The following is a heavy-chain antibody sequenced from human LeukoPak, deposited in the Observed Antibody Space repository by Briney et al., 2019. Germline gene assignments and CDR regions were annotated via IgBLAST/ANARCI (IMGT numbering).Heavy chain of an antibody. CDR1: GFTFSSYE. Sequence: PGGSLRLSCAASGFTFSSYEMNWVRQAPGKGLEWISYISSSGSNVYYADSVRGRFTISRDNAKNSLYLQMNSLRAEDTAIYYCATTVLIPRSFDYWGQGTLVTVSS. D-gene: IGHD4-23*01. CDR2: ISSSGSNV. V-gene: IGHV3-48*03. CDR3: ATTVLIPRSFDY. J-gene: IGHJ4*02.